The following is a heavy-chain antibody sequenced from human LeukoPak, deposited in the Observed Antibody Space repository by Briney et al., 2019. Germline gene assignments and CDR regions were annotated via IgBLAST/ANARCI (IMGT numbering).Heavy chain of an antibody. CDR2: INHSGST. CDR3: AIGCRACIQLWRLRALAFDI. V-gene: IGHV4-34*01. CDR1: GGSFSGYY. J-gene: IGHJ3*02. Sequence: PSETLSLTCAVYGGSFSGYYWSWIRQPPGKGLEWIGEINHSGSTNYNPSLKSRVTISVDTSKNQFSLKLSSVTAADTAVYYCAIGCRACIQLWRLRALAFDIWGQGTMVTVSS. D-gene: IGHD5-18*01.